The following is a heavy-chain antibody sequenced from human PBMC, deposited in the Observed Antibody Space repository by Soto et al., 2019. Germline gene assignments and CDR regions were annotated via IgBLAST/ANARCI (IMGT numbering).Heavy chain of an antibody. J-gene: IGHJ4*02. V-gene: IGHV4-39*01. CDR1: GGSISSSIQS. CDR2: IYYSGGT. CDR3: ARHQSSSWYLDY. Sequence: SETLSLTCTVSGGSISSSIQSWGWIRQPPGKGLEWIGNIYYSGGTNYNPSLKSRVTISVDTSKKQFSLKLRSVTAADTAVYYCARHQSSSWYLDYWGQGIPVTVSS. D-gene: IGHD6-13*01.